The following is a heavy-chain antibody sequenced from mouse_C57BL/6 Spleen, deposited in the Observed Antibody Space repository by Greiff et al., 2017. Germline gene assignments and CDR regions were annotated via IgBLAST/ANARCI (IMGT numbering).Heavy chain of an antibody. V-gene: IGHV5-4*01. CDR2: ISDGGSYT. CDR1: GFTFSSYA. Sequence: EVKLVESGGGLVKPGGSLKLSCAASGFTFSSYAMSWVRQTPEKRLEWVANISDGGSYTYYPDNVKGRFTISRDNAKNNLYLQMSHLKSEDTAMYYCAREKAGSAWFAYWGQGTLVTVSA. J-gene: IGHJ3*01. CDR3: AREKAGSAWFAY. D-gene: IGHD3-2*02.